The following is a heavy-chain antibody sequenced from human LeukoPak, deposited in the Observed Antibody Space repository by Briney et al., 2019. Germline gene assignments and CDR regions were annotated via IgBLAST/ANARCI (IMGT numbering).Heavy chain of an antibody. D-gene: IGHD3-16*01. V-gene: IGHV6-1*01. Sequence: SQTLSLTCAISGDSVSSNSAAWNWIRQSPARGLEWLGRTYYRSKWHYDYAVSVKSRITINPDTSKNQFSLQLNSVTPEDTAVYYRARRVGDLGWFDSWGQGTQVTVSS. CDR3: ARRVGDLGWFDS. J-gene: IGHJ5*01. CDR1: GDSVSSNSAA. CDR2: TYYRSKWHY.